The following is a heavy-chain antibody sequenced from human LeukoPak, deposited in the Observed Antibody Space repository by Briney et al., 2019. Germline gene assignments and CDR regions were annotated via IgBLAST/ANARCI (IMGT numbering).Heavy chain of an antibody. CDR1: GGSISSSNW. V-gene: IGHV4-4*02. CDR2: IYYSGST. Sequence: PSETLSLTCAVSGGSISSSNWWSWVRQPPGKGLEWIGSIYYSGSTYYNPSLKSRVTISVDTSKNQFSLKLSSVTAADTAVYYCARAGVNSGWSNYWGQGTLVTVPS. CDR3: ARAGVNSGWSNY. J-gene: IGHJ4*02. D-gene: IGHD6-19*01.